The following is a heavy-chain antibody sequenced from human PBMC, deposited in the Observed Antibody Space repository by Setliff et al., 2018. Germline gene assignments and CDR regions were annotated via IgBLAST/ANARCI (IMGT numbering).Heavy chain of an antibody. CDR1: GGTFSSYA. D-gene: IGHD1-7*01. CDR3: ARDLNSQDAFDI. J-gene: IGHJ3*02. CDR2: IIPILGIA. Sequence: GASVKVSCKASGGTFSSYAISWVRQAPGQGLEWMGGIIPILGIANYAQKFQGRVTITADESTSTAYMELSSLRSEDTAVYYCARDLNSQDAFDIWGQGTMVTVSS. V-gene: IGHV1-69*10.